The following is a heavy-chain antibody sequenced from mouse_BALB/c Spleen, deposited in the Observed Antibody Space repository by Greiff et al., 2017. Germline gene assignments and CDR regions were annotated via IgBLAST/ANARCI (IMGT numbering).Heavy chain of an antibody. CDR1: GFTFSSYA. J-gene: IGHJ4*01. Sequence: EVNVVESGGGLVKPGGSLKLSCAASGFTFSSYAMSWVRQTPEKRLEWVASISSGGSTYYPDSVKGRFTISRDNARNILYLQMSSLRSEDTAMYYCARNTYDSYAMDYWGQGTSVTVSS. D-gene: IGHD5-1-1*01. CDR3: ARNTYDSYAMDY. CDR2: ISSGGST. V-gene: IGHV5-6-5*01.